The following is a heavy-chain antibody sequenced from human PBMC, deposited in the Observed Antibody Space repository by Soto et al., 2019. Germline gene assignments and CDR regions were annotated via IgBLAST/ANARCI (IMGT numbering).Heavy chain of an antibody. CDR3: AKDFIGTVPDAFDI. Sequence: EVQLLESGGGLVQPGGSLRLSCAASGFTLSSYAMSWVRQAPGKGLEWVSGIIGSGGRTYYADSVKGRFTISRDNSKNTLYLQMNSLRAEDTAVYYGAKDFIGTVPDAFDIWGQGTMVTVSS. V-gene: IGHV3-23*01. D-gene: IGHD2-15*01. J-gene: IGHJ3*02. CDR1: GFTLSSYA. CDR2: IIGSGGRT.